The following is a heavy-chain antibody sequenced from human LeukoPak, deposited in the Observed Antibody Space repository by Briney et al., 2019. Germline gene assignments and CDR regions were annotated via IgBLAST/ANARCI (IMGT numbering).Heavy chain of an antibody. CDR2: IYYSGST. Sequence: PSETLSLTCTVSGGSISSGNYYWGWIRQPPGKGLEWIGSIYYSGSTYYNPSLKSRVTISVDTSKNQFSLKLSSVTAADTAVYYCARHNSGWNWFDPWGQGTPVTVSS. V-gene: IGHV4-39*01. CDR3: ARHNSGWNWFDP. CDR1: GGSISSGNYY. J-gene: IGHJ5*02. D-gene: IGHD5-12*01.